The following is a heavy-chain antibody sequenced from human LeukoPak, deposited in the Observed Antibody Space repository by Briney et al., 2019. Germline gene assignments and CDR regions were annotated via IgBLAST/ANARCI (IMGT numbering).Heavy chain of an antibody. Sequence: ASVKVSCKASGYTFTSYTIHWVRQAPGQRLEWMGWINAGNGDTKYSQKLQGRITITRDTSASTAYMELRSLRSDDTAVYYCAVAAADLGSSRFDPWGQGTLVTVSS. CDR3: AVAAADLGSSRFDP. J-gene: IGHJ5*02. CDR2: INAGNGDT. D-gene: IGHD6-13*01. V-gene: IGHV1-3*01. CDR1: GYTFTSYT.